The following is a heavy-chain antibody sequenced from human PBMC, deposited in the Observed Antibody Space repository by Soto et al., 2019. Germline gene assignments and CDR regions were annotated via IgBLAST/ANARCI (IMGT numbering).Heavy chain of an antibody. J-gene: IGHJ4*02. V-gene: IGHV3-48*01. CDR2: ISGRSNTI. D-gene: IGHD3-22*01. CDR3: TKEGDGSGFFSDF. Sequence: GGSLRLSCAVSGFTFSDYNMNWVRQAPGKGLEWVSFISGRSNTIYYADSVKGRFTISRDNAKNSLYLLMNSLRAEDTAVYYCTKEGDGSGFFSDFWGQGALVTVSS. CDR1: GFTFSDYN.